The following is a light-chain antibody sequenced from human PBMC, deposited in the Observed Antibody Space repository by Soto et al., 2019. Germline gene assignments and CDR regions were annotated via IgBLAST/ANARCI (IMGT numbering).Light chain of an antibody. J-gene: IGLJ1*01. CDR1: SSDVGGYNH. CDR3: CSFAGSYSYV. Sequence: QSALTQPRSVSGSLGQSVTTSCTGTSSDVGGYNHVSWYEQHPGKAPKLMIYDVTKRPSGVPDRFSGSKSGNTASLTISGLQAEDEADYYCCSFAGSYSYVFGIGTKVTVL. V-gene: IGLV2-11*01. CDR2: DVT.